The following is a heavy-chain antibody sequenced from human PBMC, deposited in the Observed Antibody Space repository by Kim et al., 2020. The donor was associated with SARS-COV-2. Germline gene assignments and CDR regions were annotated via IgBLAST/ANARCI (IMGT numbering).Heavy chain of an antibody. CDR2: ISGSGGST. CDR3: AKDLGNCSGGSCYYAYYYYYGMDV. D-gene: IGHD2-15*01. V-gene: IGHV3-23*01. J-gene: IGHJ6*02. CDR1: GFTFSSYA. Sequence: GGSLRLSCAASGFTFSSYAMSWVRQAPGKGLEWVSAISGSGGSTYYADSVKGRFTISRDNSKNTLYLQMNSLRAEDTAVYYCAKDLGNCSGGSCYYAYYYYYGMDVWGQGTTVTVSS.